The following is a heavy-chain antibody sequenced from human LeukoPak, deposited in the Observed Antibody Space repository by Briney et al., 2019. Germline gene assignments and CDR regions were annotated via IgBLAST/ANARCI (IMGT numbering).Heavy chain of an antibody. Sequence: GESLKISCKGSGYSFTSYWIGWVRQMPGKGLEWMGIIYPGDSDTRYSPSFQGQVTISADKSISTAYLQWSSLKASDTAMYYCARRTDCSGGSCVAYFDYWGQGTLVTVSS. V-gene: IGHV5-51*01. D-gene: IGHD2-15*01. CDR2: IYPGDSDT. CDR1: GYSFTSYW. J-gene: IGHJ4*02. CDR3: ARRTDCSGGSCVAYFDY.